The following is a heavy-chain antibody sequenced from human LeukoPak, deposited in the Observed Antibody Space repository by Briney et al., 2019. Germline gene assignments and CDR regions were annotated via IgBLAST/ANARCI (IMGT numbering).Heavy chain of an antibody. V-gene: IGHV4-38-2*02. D-gene: IGHD3-22*01. Sequence: SETLSLTCTVSGYSISSGYYWGWIRQPPGKGLEWIGSIYHSGSTYYNPSLKSRVTISVDTSKNQFSLKLSSVTAADAAVYYCARVRPDFDSSGYYFDAFDIWGQGTMVTVSS. J-gene: IGHJ3*02. CDR1: GYSISSGYY. CDR2: IYHSGST. CDR3: ARVRPDFDSSGYYFDAFDI.